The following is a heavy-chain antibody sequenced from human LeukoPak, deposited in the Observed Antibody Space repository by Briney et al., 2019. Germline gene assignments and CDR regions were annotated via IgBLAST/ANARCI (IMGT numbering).Heavy chain of an antibody. CDR3: ARLGRADSGYYVAYDI. D-gene: IGHD3-22*01. CDR2: IYYSGHT. V-gene: IGHV4-39*01. CDR1: GGSITSGSYY. J-gene: IGHJ3*02. Sequence: SETLSLTCTVSGGSITSGSYYWDWIRQPPGKGLEWIGNIYYSGHTYVNPSLKSRVTISVDTPKNQFSLKLSSVTAADTAFYYCARLGRADSGYYVAYDIWGQGTMVTVSS.